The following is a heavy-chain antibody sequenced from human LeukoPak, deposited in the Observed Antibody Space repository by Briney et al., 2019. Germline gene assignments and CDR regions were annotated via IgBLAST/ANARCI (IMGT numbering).Heavy chain of an antibody. CDR2: IIPIFGTA. CDR3: ARGSLGLYYYDSSGYVHFDY. J-gene: IGHJ4*02. V-gene: IGHV1-69*05. D-gene: IGHD3-22*01. CDR1: GGTFISYA. Sequence: ASVTVSCKASGGTFISYAISWVRQAPGQGLEWMGRIIPIFGTANYAHKFQGRVTITTDESTSTAYMELSSLRSEDTAVYYCARGSLGLYYYDSSGYVHFDYWGQGTLVTVSS.